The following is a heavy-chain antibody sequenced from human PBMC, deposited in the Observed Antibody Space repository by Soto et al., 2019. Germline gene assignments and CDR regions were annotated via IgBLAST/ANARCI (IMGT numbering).Heavy chain of an antibody. D-gene: IGHD2-8*01. Sequence: PSETLSLTCTVSGGSISSGDYYWSWIRQPPGKGLEWIGYIYYSGSTYYNPSLKSRVTISVDTSKNQFSLKLSSVTAADTAVYYCARGAKVLLVYAIPVWFHPWGQGTLVTVSS. CDR1: GGSISSGDYY. V-gene: IGHV4-30-4*01. CDR2: IYYSGST. J-gene: IGHJ5*02. CDR3: ARGAKVLLVYAIPVWFHP.